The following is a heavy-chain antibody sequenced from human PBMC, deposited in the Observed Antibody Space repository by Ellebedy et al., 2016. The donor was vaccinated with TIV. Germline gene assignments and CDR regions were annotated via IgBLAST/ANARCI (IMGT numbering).Heavy chain of an antibody. V-gene: IGHV3-23*01. J-gene: IGHJ5*02. CDR2: ISGSGVNT. D-gene: IGHD3-10*01. Sequence: GESLKISCAASGFSFARYAMSWVRQSPGKGLEWVSSISGSGVNTYYADSVRGRFTISRDNSENTLYLQMNSLAADDTALYYCAQDFRYYYTSGNYGWFDPWGQGTLVTVSS. CDR3: AQDFRYYYTSGNYGWFDP. CDR1: GFSFARYA.